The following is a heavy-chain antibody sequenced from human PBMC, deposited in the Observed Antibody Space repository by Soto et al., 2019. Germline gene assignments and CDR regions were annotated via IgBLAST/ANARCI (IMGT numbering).Heavy chain of an antibody. CDR2: IYYSGST. CDR3: ARQDTVVVPAATQGGFDP. D-gene: IGHD2-2*01. CDR1: GGSISSGGYY. J-gene: IGHJ5*02. Sequence: SETLSLTCTVSGGSISSGGYYWSWIRQHPGKGLEWIGYIYYSGSTYYNPSLKSRVTISVDTSKNQFSLKLSSVTAADTAVYYCARQDTVVVPAATQGGFDPWGQGTLVTVSS. V-gene: IGHV4-31*03.